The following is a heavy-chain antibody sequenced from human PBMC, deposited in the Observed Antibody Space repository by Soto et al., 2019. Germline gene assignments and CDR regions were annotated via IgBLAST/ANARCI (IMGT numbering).Heavy chain of an antibody. CDR3: AKWAHNGMDV. CDR1: GYTFSDYG. J-gene: IGHJ6*02. CDR2: ITYDGNKK. Sequence: QAQLVESGGYVVQPGRSLRLSCAASGYTFSDYGMHWVRQAPGKGLEWVAVITYDGNKKYYADSVKGRFTISRDNSKNTLYLQMNSLRGEDTAVYYCAKWAHNGMDVWGQGTTVTVSS. V-gene: IGHV3-30*18.